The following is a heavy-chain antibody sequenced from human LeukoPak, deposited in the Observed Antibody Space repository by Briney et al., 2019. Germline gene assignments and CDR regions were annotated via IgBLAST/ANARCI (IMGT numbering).Heavy chain of an antibody. CDR2: IIPIFGTA. D-gene: IGHD2/OR15-2a*01. CDR3: AREGPILYYYGMDV. J-gene: IGHJ6*02. Sequence: SVKVSCKASGGTFSSYAISWVRQAPGQGLEWMGGIIPIFGTANYAQKFQGRVTITADESTSTAYMGLSSLRSEDTAVYYCAREGPILYYYGMDVWGQGTTVTVSS. V-gene: IGHV1-69*13. CDR1: GGTFSSYA.